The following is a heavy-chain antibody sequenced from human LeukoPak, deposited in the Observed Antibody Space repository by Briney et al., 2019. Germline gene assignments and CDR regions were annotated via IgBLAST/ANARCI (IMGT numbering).Heavy chain of an antibody. J-gene: IGHJ4*02. Sequence: TGGSLRLSCAASGFTFSSYSMNWVRQAPGKGLEWVSSISSSSSYIYYADSVKGRFTISRDNAKNSLYLQMNSLRAEDTAVYYCARAREDGSSVSRKPQHKYYFDYWGQGTLVTVSS. CDR2: ISSSSSYI. CDR1: GFTFSSYS. D-gene: IGHD2-2*01. V-gene: IGHV3-21*01. CDR3: ARAREDGSSVSRKPQHKYYFDY.